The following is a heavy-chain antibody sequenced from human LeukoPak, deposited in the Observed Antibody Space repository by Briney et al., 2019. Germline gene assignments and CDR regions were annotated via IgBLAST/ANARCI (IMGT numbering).Heavy chain of an antibody. CDR3: AREGYSDHQLDY. CDR2: IHPSGST. D-gene: IGHD4-17*01. CDR1: GSSISSYY. J-gene: IGHJ4*02. V-gene: IGHV4-4*07. Sequence: SETLSLTCTVSGSSISSYYWNWIRQPAGKGLEWIGRIHPSGSTNYNPSLKSRVTIFSDTSNKQFSLKLRSVTAADTAVYYCAREGYSDHQLDYWGQGTLVTVSS.